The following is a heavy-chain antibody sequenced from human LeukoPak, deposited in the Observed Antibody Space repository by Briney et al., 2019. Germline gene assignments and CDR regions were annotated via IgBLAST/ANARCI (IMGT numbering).Heavy chain of an antibody. V-gene: IGHV4-34*01. Sequence: SETLSLTCAVYGGSFSGYYWSWIRQPPGKGLEWIGEINHSGSTNYNPSLNSRVTISVDTSKNQFSLKLSSVTAADTAVYYCARGAPSAPDYWGQGTLVTVSS. CDR2: INHSGST. CDR1: GGSFSGYY. CDR3: ARGAPSAPDY. J-gene: IGHJ4*02.